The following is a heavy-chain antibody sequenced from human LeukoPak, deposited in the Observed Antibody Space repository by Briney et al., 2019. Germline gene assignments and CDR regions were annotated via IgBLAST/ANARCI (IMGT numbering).Heavy chain of an antibody. V-gene: IGHV4-61*02. J-gene: IGHJ5*02. Sequence: PSETLSLTCTVSGGSISSGSYYWSWIRQPAGKGLEWIGRIYSNGNTNYNPALKSRVTIAIDTSKSQFSLQLTSVTAADTAVYYCARTLGRITIFGVSAHLKDNWFDPWGQGTLVTVSS. CDR2: IYSNGNT. CDR3: ARTLGRITIFGVSAHLKDNWFDP. CDR1: GGSISSGSYY. D-gene: IGHD3-3*01.